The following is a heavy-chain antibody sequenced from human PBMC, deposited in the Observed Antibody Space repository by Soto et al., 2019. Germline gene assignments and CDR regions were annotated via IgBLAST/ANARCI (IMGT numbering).Heavy chain of an antibody. CDR2: INSDGSST. CDR1: GSTFSNDW. J-gene: IGHJ6*02. Sequence: EVQLVESGGGLLQPGGSLRLSCAVSGSTFSNDWMHWVRQAPGKGPVWVSHINSDGSSTNYADFVKGRFTIARDNAKNTVYLQMNSLRAEDTAVYYCARDRSYSLDVWGQGTTVTVSS. CDR3: ARDRSYSLDV. V-gene: IGHV3-74*01.